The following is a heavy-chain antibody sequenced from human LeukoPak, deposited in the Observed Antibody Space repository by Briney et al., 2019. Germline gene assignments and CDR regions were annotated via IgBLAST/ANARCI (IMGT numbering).Heavy chain of an antibody. V-gene: IGHV3-23*01. D-gene: IGHD3-10*01. CDR2: ISGSGGST. J-gene: IGHJ6*02. CDR3: AKDFSPYGSGTPV. Sequence: GGSLRLSCAASEFTFSSYAMSWVRQAPGKGLEWVSAISGSGGSTYYADSVKGRFAISRDNSKNTLYLQMNSPRAEDTAVYYCAKDFSPYGSGTPVWGQGTTVTVSS. CDR1: EFTFSSYA.